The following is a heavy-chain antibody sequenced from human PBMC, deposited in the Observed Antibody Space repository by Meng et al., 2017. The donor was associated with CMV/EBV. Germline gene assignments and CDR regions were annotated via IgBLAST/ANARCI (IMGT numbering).Heavy chain of an antibody. J-gene: IGHJ4*02. CDR1: GFTVSSNY. Sequence: GESLKISCAASGFTVSSNYMSWVRQAPGKGLEWVSVIYSGGSTYYADSVKGRFTISRDNSKNTLYLQMNSLRAEDTAVYYCAKDGDSSSSGGPYWGQGTLVTVSS. D-gene: IGHD6-6*01. V-gene: IGHV3-53*05. CDR3: AKDGDSSSSGGPY. CDR2: IYSGGST.